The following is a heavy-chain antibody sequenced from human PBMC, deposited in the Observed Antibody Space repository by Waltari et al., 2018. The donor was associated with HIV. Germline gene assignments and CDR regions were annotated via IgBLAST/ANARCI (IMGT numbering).Heavy chain of an antibody. J-gene: IGHJ4*02. CDR2: ISSSSSYI. D-gene: IGHD4-4*01. V-gene: IGHV3-21*01. CDR3: ASHYSSRPFDY. Sequence: EVQLVESGGGLVKPGGSLRLSCAASGFTFSSYSMNWVRTAPGKGLEWVSSISSSSSYIYYADSVKGRFTISRDNAKNSLYLQMNSLRAEDTAVYYCASHYSSRPFDYWGQGTLVTVSS. CDR1: GFTFSSYS.